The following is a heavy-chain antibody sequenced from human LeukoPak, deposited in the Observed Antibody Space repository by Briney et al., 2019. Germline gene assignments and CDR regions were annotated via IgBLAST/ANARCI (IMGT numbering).Heavy chain of an antibody. J-gene: IGHJ6*03. D-gene: IGHD6-13*01. Sequence: GEALKSSCKGSGYSFTSYWIGWVRQMPGKGLEWMGIIYPGDCDTRYCPSFQGEVTISADKSISTAYLQWSSLKASDTAMYYCARHRGYSSSWYSAKYYYYMDVWGKGTTVTVSS. CDR3: ARHRGYSSSWYSAKYYYYMDV. CDR1: GYSFTSYW. V-gene: IGHV5-51*01. CDR2: IYPGDCDT.